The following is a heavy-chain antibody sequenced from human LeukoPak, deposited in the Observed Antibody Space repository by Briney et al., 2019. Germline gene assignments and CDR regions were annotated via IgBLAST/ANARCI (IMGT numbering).Heavy chain of an antibody. CDR3: AKDVRGDYYGSGSPYPNYMDV. CDR1: GFIFSRYA. CDR2: ISGSGVST. D-gene: IGHD3-10*01. V-gene: IGHV3-23*01. J-gene: IGHJ6*03. Sequence: GGSLRLSCADSGFIFSRYAMTWVRQAPGKGLEWVSAISGSGVSTYYADSVKGRFSISRDNSKNTLYLQMNSLRDEDTAIYYCAKDVRGDYYGSGSPYPNYMDVWGKGTTVTVSS.